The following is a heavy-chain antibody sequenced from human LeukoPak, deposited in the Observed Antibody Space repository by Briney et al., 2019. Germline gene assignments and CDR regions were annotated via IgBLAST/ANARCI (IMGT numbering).Heavy chain of an antibody. CDR2: IIPILGIA. CDR1: GGTFSSYT. CDR3: AREEVAPRQYNWFDP. V-gene: IGHV1-69*04. Sequence: ASVKVSCKASGGTFSSYTISWVRQAPGQGLEWMGRIIPILGIANYAQKFQGRVTITADKSTSTAYMELSSLRSEDTAVYYGAREEVAPRQYNWFDPWGQGPLVPVSS. D-gene: IGHD6-6*01. J-gene: IGHJ5*02.